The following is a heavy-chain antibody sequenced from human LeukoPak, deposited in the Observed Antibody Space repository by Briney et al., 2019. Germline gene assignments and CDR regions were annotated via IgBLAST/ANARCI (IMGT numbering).Heavy chain of an antibody. J-gene: IGHJ5*02. Sequence: GGSLSLSCAASVFTFSSYAMHCVRQAPGKGLEWGAVISYDGSNKYYADSVKGRFTISRDNSNNTLYLQMNSLRAEDTAVYYCAKLTTPWGQGTLVTVSS. D-gene: IGHD4-11*01. V-gene: IGHV3-30*04. CDR1: VFTFSSYA. CDR2: ISYDGSNK. CDR3: AKLTTP.